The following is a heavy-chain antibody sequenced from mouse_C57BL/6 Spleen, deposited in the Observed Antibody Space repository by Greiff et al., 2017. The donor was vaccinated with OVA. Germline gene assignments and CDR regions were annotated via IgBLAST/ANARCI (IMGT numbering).Heavy chain of an antibody. CDR1: GYSITSGYY. CDR2: ISYDGSN. Sequence: EVKLEESGPGLVKPSQSLSLTCSVTGYSITSGYYWNWIRQFPGNKLEWMGYISYDGSNNYNPSLKNRISITRDTSKNQFFLKLNSVTTEDTATYYGAREFITTVVDWYFDVWGTGTTVTVSS. D-gene: IGHD1-1*01. CDR3: AREFITTVVDWYFDV. V-gene: IGHV3-6*01. J-gene: IGHJ1*03.